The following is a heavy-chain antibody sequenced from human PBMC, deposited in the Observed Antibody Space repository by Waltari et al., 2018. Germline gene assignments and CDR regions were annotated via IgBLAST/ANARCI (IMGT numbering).Heavy chain of an antibody. V-gene: IGHV4-38-2*01. J-gene: IGHJ4*02. CDR3: AGAYLDSSGWYEDY. Sequence: QVQLQESGPGLVKPSETLSLTCAVSGYSISSGYYWGWIRQPPGKGLEWIGSIYHSGSTYYNPSLKSRVTISVDTSKNQFSLKLSSVTAADTAVYYCAGAYLDSSGWYEDYWGQGTLVTVSS. D-gene: IGHD6-19*01. CDR2: IYHSGST. CDR1: GYSISSGYY.